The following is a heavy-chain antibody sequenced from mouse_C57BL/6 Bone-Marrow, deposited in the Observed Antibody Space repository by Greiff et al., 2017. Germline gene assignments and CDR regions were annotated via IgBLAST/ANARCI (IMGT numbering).Heavy chain of an antibody. CDR2: ISDGGSYT. J-gene: IGHJ3*02. CDR3: ARDPGFR. Sequence: EVKVVESGGGLVKPGGSLKLSCAASGFTFSSYAMSWVRQTPEKRLEWVATISDGGSYTYYPDNVKGRFTISRDNAKNNLYLQMSHLKSDDTAMYYCARDPGFRWGQGTLVTVSA. V-gene: IGHV5-4*01. CDR1: GFTFSSYA.